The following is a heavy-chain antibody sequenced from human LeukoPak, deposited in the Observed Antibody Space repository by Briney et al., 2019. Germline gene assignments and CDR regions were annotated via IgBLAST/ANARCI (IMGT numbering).Heavy chain of an antibody. J-gene: IGHJ4*02. Sequence: GGSLRLSCAASGFSLRDYSMDWVRQAPGKGLEWVANIKQDGSEKYYVDSVKGRFTISRDNAKNSLYLQMNSLRAEDTAVYYCARGGSYYPHDYWGQGTLVTVSS. CDR3: ARGGSYYPHDY. D-gene: IGHD1-26*01. V-gene: IGHV3-7*01. CDR2: IKQDGSEK. CDR1: GFSLRDYS.